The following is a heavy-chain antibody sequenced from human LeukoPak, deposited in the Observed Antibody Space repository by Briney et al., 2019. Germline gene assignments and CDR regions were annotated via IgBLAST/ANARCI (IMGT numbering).Heavy chain of an antibody. D-gene: IGHD5-24*01. Sequence: GRSLRLSCAASGVIFNNYAMHWVRQAPGKGLEWVAVISYDGSKTYYADSVKGRFTISRDNAKNSLYLQMNSLRAEDTAVYYCARGERNPDYWGQGTLVTVSS. J-gene: IGHJ4*02. V-gene: IGHV3-30-3*01. CDR1: GVIFNNYA. CDR2: ISYDGSKT. CDR3: ARGERNPDY.